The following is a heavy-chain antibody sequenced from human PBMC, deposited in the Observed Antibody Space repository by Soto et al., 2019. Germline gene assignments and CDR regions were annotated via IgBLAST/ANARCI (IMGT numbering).Heavy chain of an antibody. D-gene: IGHD3-10*01. V-gene: IGHV4-34*01. CDR1: GGSFSGYY. J-gene: IGHJ4*02. CDR3: ASMWFGEEGY. CDR2: INHSGST. Sequence: PSETLSLTCAVYGGSFSGYYWSWIRQPPGKGLEWIGEINHSGSTNYNPSLNSRVTISVDTSKNQFSLKLSSVTAADTAVYYCASMWFGEEGYWGQGTLVTVSS.